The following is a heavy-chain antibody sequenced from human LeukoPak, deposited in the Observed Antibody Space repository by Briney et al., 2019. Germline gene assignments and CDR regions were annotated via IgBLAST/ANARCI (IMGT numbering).Heavy chain of an antibody. CDR3: ASMSAAGTDY. Sequence: SETLSLTCTVSGGSISSYYWSWIRQPPGKGLEWIGYIYYSGSTNYNPSLKSRVTISVDTSKNQFSLKLSSVTAADTAVYYCASMSAAGTDYWGQGTLVTVSS. D-gene: IGHD6-13*01. J-gene: IGHJ4*02. CDR2: IYYSGST. CDR1: GGSISSYY. V-gene: IGHV4-59*01.